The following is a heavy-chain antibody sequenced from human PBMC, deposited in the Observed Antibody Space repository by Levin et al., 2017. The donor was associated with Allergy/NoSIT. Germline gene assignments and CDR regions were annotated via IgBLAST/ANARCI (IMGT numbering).Heavy chain of an antibody. V-gene: IGHV3-30*04. CDR3: AREEEGLWFGEKYGMDV. CDR1: GFTFSSYA. J-gene: IGHJ6*02. CDR2: ISYDGSNK. D-gene: IGHD3-10*01. Sequence: GGSLRLSCAASGFTFSSYAMHWVRQAPGKGLEWVAVISYDGSNKYYADSVKGRFTISRDNSKNTLYLQMNSLRAEDTAVYYCAREEEGLWFGEKYGMDVWGQGTTVTVSS.